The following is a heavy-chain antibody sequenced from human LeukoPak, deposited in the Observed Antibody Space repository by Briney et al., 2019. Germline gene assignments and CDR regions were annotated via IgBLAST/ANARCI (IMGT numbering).Heavy chain of an antibody. CDR2: IWYDGSNK. D-gene: IGHD3-3*01. V-gene: IGHV3-33*01. CDR1: GFPFRSYG. J-gene: IGHJ4*02. CDR3: ARIGDDFWSGYYTGGFDY. Sequence: PGGSLRLSCAASGFPFRSYGMHWVRQAPGRGLGWVAVIWYDGSNKYYADSVKGRFTISRDNSKNTLYLQMNSLRAEDTAVYYCARIGDDFWSGYYTGGFDYWGQGTLVTVSS.